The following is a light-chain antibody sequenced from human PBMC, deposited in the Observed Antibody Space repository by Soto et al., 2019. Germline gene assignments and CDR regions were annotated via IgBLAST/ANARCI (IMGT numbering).Light chain of an antibody. V-gene: IGKV1-9*01. CDR3: QQANSYPLT. Sequence: DIQLTQSPSFLSASVGDRVTITCRASQGLSNNVAWYQLKPGKAPNLLIYTAFTLQSGVPSRFSGSGSGTEFTLTISSLQPEDYATYYCQQANSYPLTFGGGTKVEIK. CDR2: TAF. CDR1: QGLSNN. J-gene: IGKJ4*01.